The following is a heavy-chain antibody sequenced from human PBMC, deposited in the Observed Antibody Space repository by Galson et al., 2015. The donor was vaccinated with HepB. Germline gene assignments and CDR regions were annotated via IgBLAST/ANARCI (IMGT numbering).Heavy chain of an antibody. Sequence: PALVKPTQTLTLTCTFSGFSLSTSGMCVTWIRQPPGKALEWLARIDWDDDKYYNTSLKTRLTISKDTSKNQVVLTMINMDPVDTATYYCARIRMTVAAGAFDSWGQGTLVTVSS. CDR3: ARIRMTVAAGAFDS. CDR1: GFSLSTSGMC. J-gene: IGHJ5*01. V-gene: IGHV2-70*11. D-gene: IGHD6-19*01. CDR2: IDWDDDK.